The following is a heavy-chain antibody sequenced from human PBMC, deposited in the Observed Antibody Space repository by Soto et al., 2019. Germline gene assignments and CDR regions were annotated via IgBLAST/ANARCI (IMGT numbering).Heavy chain of an antibody. CDR3: ATGVDPANDGY. J-gene: IGHJ4*02. CDR2: IYHGGNT. V-gene: IGHV3-53*01. Sequence: VQLVESGGGLIQPGGSLRLSCAASGFTVSSNHMTWIRQAPGRGPEWVSTIYHGGNTYYADSVKGRFAISRDHSKNMLYLQINSLRAEDTAVYYCATGVDPANDGYWGQGTLVTVSS. D-gene: IGHD5-18*01. CDR1: GFTVSSNH.